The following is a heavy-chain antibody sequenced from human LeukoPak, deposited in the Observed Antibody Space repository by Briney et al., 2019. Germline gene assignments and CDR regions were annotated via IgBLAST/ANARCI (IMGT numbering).Heavy chain of an antibody. D-gene: IGHD5-12*01. J-gene: IGHJ4*02. CDR1: GFTFSSYA. Sequence: GGSLRLSCAASGFTFSSYAMSWVRQAPGKGLEWVSVITGSGDTRHYADSVKGRFTISRDNSKNMLYLQMSSLRADDTAVYYCAKTYSGYNYFDYWGQGTLVPVSS. V-gene: IGHV3-23*01. CDR3: AKTYSGYNYFDY. CDR2: ITGSGDTR.